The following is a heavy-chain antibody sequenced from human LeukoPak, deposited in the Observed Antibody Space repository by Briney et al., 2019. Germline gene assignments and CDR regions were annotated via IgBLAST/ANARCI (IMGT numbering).Heavy chain of an antibody. J-gene: IGHJ4*02. CDR1: GGSISSYY. CDR2: INHSGST. V-gene: IGHV4-34*01. Sequence: SETLSLTCTVSGGSISSYYWSWIRQPPGKGLEWIGEINHSGSTNYNPSLKSRVTISVDTSKNQFSLKLSSVTAADTAVYYCARETRNGDYDYWGQGTLVTVSS. D-gene: IGHD4-17*01. CDR3: ARETRNGDYDY.